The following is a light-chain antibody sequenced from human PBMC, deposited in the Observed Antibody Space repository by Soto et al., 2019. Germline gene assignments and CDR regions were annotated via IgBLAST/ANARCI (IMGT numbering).Light chain of an antibody. J-gene: IGLJ2*01. CDR2: DVS. CDR3: SSYTSSSTPP. V-gene: IGLV2-14*01. CDR1: SSDVGGYNY. Sequence: QSVLTQPASVSGSPGQSITISCTGTSSDVGGYNYVSWYQQHPGKAPKLMIYDVSNRPSGVSNRFSGSKSGNTASLTISGRQGEDEADYYRSSYTSSSTPPFGGGTKVTVL.